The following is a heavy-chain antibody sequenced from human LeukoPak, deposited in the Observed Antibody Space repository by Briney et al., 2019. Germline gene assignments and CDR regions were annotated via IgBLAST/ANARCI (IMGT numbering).Heavy chain of an antibody. CDR3: ARARRMYYVDF. CDR1: GYTFTGHY. J-gene: IGHJ4*02. CDR2: INPSSSGT. V-gene: IGHV1-2*02. Sequence: ASVKVSCKAFGYTFTGHYMHWVRQAPGQGLERMGWINPSSSGTNYAQEFQDRVTMTRGTSSSTAYMELSGLRSDDSAVYYCARARRMYYVDFWGQGTLLTVSS.